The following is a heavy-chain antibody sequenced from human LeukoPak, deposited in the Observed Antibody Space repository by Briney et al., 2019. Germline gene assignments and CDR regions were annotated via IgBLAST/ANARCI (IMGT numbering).Heavy chain of an antibody. CDR3: ARVAIVGYCSGGRCYSQRNDAFDI. V-gene: IGHV1-3*01. Sequence: ASVKVSCKASGYTFTSYAMHWVRQAPGQRLEWMGWINAGNGNTKYSQKFQGRVTITRDTSASTAYMELRSLRSEDTAVYYCARVAIVGYCSGGRCYSQRNDAFDIWGQGTMVTVSS. CDR2: INAGNGNT. J-gene: IGHJ3*02. D-gene: IGHD2-15*01. CDR1: GYTFTSYA.